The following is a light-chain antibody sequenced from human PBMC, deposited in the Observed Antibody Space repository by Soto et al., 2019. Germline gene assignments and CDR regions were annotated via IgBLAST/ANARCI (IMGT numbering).Light chain of an antibody. J-gene: IGLJ3*02. CDR3: ATWDDTLRGWV. CDR1: GSNIGSKS. CDR2: ADY. Sequence: QSVLTQPPSASGTPGQRVTISCSGSGSNIGSKSVNWYQQLPGAAPKLLIYADYQRPSGVPDRFSASKSGTSASLAISGLQSEDDADSYCATWDDTLRGWVFGGGTKLTVL. V-gene: IGLV1-44*01.